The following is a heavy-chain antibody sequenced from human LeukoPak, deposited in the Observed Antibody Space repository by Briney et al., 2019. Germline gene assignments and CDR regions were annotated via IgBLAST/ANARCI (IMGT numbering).Heavy chain of an antibody. D-gene: IGHD6-19*01. CDR3: ARFNSGWYYAFDI. J-gene: IGHJ3*02. CDR2: IYYSGST. Sequence: SETLSLTCTVSGGSISGYYWSWIRQPPGKGLEWIGYIYYSGSTNYNPSLKSRVTISVDTSKNQFSLKLSSVTAADTAVYYCARFNSGWYYAFDIWGQGTMVTVSS. CDR1: GGSISGYY. V-gene: IGHV4-59*01.